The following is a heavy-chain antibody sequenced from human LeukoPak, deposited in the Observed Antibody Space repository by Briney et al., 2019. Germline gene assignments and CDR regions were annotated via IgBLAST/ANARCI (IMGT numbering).Heavy chain of an antibody. V-gene: IGHV4-4*09. CDR3: ARHGEVKRGIRYFDWLPDY. Sequence: PSETLSLTCTVSGGSISSYYWSWIRQPPGKGLEWIGYIYTSGSTNYNPSLKSRVTISVDTSKNQFSLKLSSVTAADTAVYYCARHGEVKRGIRYFDWLPDYWGQGTLVTVSS. J-gene: IGHJ4*02. D-gene: IGHD3-9*01. CDR1: GGSISSYY. CDR2: IYTSGST.